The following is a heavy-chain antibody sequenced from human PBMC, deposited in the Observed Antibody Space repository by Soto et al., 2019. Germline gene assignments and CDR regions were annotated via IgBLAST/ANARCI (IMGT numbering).Heavy chain of an antibody. D-gene: IGHD2-2*01. J-gene: IGHJ5*02. CDR3: ARVKGSCSSTSCYAGVLLTWFDP. Sequence: PSETLSLTCTVSGGSISSYYWGWIRQPPGKGLEWIGYIYYSGSTNYNPSLKSRVTISVDTSKNQFSLKLSSVTAADTAVYYCARVKGSCSSTSCYAGVLLTWFDPWGKGTLVTVS. CDR1: GGSISSYY. CDR2: IYYSGST. V-gene: IGHV4-59*01.